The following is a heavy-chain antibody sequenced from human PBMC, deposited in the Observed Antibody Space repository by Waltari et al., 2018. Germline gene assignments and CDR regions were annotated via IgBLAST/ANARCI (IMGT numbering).Heavy chain of an antibody. CDR3: ARGFPRYCSGGSCDDY. CDR2: INHSGST. D-gene: IGHD2-15*01. V-gene: IGHV4-34*01. Sequence: QVQLQQWGAGLLKPSETLSLTCAVYGGSLRGYYWSWIRQPPGKGLEWIGEINHSGSTNYNPSLKSRVTISVDTSKNQFSLKLSSVTAADTAVYYCARGFPRYCSGGSCDDYWGQGTLVTVSS. CDR1: GGSLRGYY. J-gene: IGHJ4*02.